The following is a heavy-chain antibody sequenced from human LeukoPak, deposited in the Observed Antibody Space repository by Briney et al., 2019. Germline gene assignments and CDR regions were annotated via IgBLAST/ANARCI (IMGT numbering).Heavy chain of an antibody. V-gene: IGHV3-48*01. CDR2: ISSSSSTM. D-gene: IGHD3-22*01. CDR1: GFIFSSYS. Sequence: PGGSLRLSCAASGFIFSSYSMSWVRQAPGKGLEWVSYISSSSSTMYYAASVKGRFSISRDNPQNSLYLQMNSLRAEDTAVYYCVRDHHRRLYDSQARDTFDIWGQGTMVTVSS. CDR3: VRDHHRRLYDSQARDTFDI. J-gene: IGHJ3*02.